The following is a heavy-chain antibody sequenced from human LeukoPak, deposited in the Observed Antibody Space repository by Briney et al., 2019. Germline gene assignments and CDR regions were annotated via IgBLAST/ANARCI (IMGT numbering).Heavy chain of an antibody. Sequence: ASVKVSCKASGYTFTSYYMHWVRQAPGQGLEWMGIINPSGGSTSYAQKFQGRVTMTRDTSTSTVYMELSSLRSEDTAVYYCARARYSSGSDRDAFDIWGQGTMVTASS. V-gene: IGHV1-46*01. CDR3: ARARYSSGSDRDAFDI. J-gene: IGHJ3*02. CDR2: INPSGGST. D-gene: IGHD6-19*01. CDR1: GYTFTSYY.